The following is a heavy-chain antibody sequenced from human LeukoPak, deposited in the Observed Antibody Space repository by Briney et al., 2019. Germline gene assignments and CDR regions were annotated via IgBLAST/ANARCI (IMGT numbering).Heavy chain of an antibody. CDR1: GFAFSDFY. Sequence: GGSLRLSCAASGFAFSDFYMHWVRQASGKGLEWAGLIRTKPKTYTTVYAASVQGRFTISRDDSKNTAYLQMNSLKGEDAAVYYCIRQYCSGDSCSHVDYWGQGTLVTVSS. V-gene: IGHV3-73*01. J-gene: IGHJ4*02. CDR3: IRQYCSGDSCSHVDY. D-gene: IGHD2-15*01. CDR2: IRTKPKTYTT.